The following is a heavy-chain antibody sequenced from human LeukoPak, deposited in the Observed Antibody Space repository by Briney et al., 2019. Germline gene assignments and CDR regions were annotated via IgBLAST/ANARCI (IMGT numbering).Heavy chain of an antibody. D-gene: IGHD3-3*01. J-gene: IGHJ6*03. CDR3: ARLKSGYYYMDV. CDR1: GYSISSGYY. CDR2: IYHSGST. Sequence: PSETLSLTCAVSGYSISSGYYWGWIRQPPGKGLEWIGSIYHSGSTYYNPSLKSRVTMSVDTSKNQFSLKLSSVTAADTAVYYCARLKSGYYYMDVWGKGTTVTVSS. V-gene: IGHV4-38-2*01.